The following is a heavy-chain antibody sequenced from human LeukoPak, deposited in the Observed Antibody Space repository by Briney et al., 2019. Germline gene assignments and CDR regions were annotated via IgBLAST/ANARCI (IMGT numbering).Heavy chain of an antibody. J-gene: IGHJ4*02. CDR3: VRELPPVVQYHFDH. CDR2: IWYDGSNI. D-gene: IGHD2-2*02. CDR1: GFTFSDYG. V-gene: IGHV3-33*01. Sequence: GGSLRLSCAASGFTFSDYGMHWVRQAPGKGLEWVAVIWYDGSNIYYADSVKGRFTISRDNSRNTLYLQMNSLRAEDTAVYYCVRELPPVVQYHFDHWGPGTLVTVSS.